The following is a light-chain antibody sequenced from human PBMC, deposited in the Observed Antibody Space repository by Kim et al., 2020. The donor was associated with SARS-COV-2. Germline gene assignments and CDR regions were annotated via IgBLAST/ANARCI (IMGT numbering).Light chain of an antibody. CDR2: GAS. Sequence: WSPGETATLACRASQSVGSSYLAWYQQKPGQAPRLLIYGASSRATGIPDMFSGSGSGTDFTLTISRLEPEDFAVYYCQQYGSSPYIFGQGTKLEI. V-gene: IGKV3-20*01. CDR3: QQYGSSPYI. J-gene: IGKJ2*01. CDR1: QSVGSSY.